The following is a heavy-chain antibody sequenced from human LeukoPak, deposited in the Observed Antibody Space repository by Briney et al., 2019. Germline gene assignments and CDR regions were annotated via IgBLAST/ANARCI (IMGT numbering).Heavy chain of an antibody. J-gene: IGHJ4*02. CDR2: TIGSGGST. CDR3: AKGMSSWYYDY. Sequence: GGSLRLSCAASGFTFSNYAMSWVRQAPGKGLELVSGTIGSGGSTDYADTVKGRFTISRDNSKNTLYLQMNSLRAEDTAIYYCAKGMSSWYYDYWGQGTLVTVSS. D-gene: IGHD6-13*01. V-gene: IGHV3-23*01. CDR1: GFTFSNYA.